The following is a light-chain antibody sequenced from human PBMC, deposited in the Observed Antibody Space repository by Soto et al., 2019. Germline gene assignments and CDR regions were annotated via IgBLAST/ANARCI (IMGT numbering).Light chain of an antibody. CDR3: SSYTSSSIPYV. V-gene: IGLV2-14*01. CDR2: DVS. Sequence: QSVLTQPASVSGSPGQSITISCTGTSSDVGGYNYVSWYQQHPGKAPKLMIYDVSNRPSGVSNRFSGSKSGNTASLTISGFQAEDEADYYCSSYTSSSIPYVFGTGTKVTVL. J-gene: IGLJ1*01. CDR1: SSDVGGYNY.